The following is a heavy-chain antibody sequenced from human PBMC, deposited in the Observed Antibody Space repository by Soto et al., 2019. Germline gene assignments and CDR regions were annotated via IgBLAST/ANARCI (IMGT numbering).Heavy chain of an antibody. J-gene: IGHJ3*02. V-gene: IGHV3-11*03. CDR2: ISGSGIDT. CDR1: GFIFSDYY. CDR3: ASGQQIRMADI. D-gene: IGHD6-13*01. Sequence: QVQLLESGGGLVKPGGSLRLSCAASGFIFSDYYASWISQAPGKGLEWLSYISGSGIDTNYADSVKGRFTISRDNAENSLYLQMNSLRAEDTAVYYCASGQQIRMADIWGQGTMVTVSS.